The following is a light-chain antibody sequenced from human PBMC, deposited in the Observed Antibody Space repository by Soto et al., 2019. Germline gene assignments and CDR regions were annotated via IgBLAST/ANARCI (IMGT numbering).Light chain of an antibody. V-gene: IGKV3-20*01. CDR3: QQYGSSPPFT. J-gene: IGKJ3*01. CDR2: GAS. CDR1: QSVSSSY. Sequence: EIVLTQSPGTLSLSPGERATLSCRASQSVSSSYLAWYQQKPGQAPRLLIYGASSRATGIPHRFSGSGSGTDFNLTISRLEPDDFAVYYCQQYGSSPPFTFGPGTKVDIK.